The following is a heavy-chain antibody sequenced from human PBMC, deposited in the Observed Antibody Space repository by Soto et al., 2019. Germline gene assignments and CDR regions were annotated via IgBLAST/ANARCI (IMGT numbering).Heavy chain of an antibody. V-gene: IGHV1-18*01. J-gene: IGHJ4*02. CDR2: INVYNGNT. Sequence: QVQLVQSGGEVKRPGASVKVSCKASGYMFSNYAISWVRQTPGQGLEWMGWINVYNGNTKYAQKFQGRVTMATDTSTNTAYLDLRSLRSADTAVYFCARDLSSGWFDYWGQGTLVIVSS. CDR3: ARDLSSGWFDY. D-gene: IGHD6-19*01. CDR1: GYMFSNYA.